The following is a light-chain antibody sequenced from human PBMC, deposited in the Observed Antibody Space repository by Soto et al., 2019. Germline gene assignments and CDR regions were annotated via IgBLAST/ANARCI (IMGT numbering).Light chain of an antibody. CDR3: SSYTSTATYV. J-gene: IGLJ1*01. CDR1: SSDVGGYNY. CDR2: EVT. Sequence: QSVLTQPASVSGSPGQSITISCTGTSSDVGGYNYVTWYQQHPGKVPKLMIYEVTARPSGVSTRFSGSKSGNTASLTISGLQAEDEADYFCSSYTSTATYVFGIGTKLTVL. V-gene: IGLV2-14*01.